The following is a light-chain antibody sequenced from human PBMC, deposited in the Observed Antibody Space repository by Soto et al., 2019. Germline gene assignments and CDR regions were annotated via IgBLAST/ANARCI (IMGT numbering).Light chain of an antibody. J-gene: IGKJ1*01. V-gene: IGKV4-1*01. CDR2: WAS. CDR3: QQRTNWLWT. CDR1: QSLFYSAYRTNY. Sequence: DIVLTQSPDSLAVFLGERATITCKSSQSLFYSAYRTNYLAWYQDKPGQPPKMLISWASTRASGVPDRFSGSGSGTDFTLTISSLQAEDVAVYYCQQRTNWLWTFGPGTKVEIK.